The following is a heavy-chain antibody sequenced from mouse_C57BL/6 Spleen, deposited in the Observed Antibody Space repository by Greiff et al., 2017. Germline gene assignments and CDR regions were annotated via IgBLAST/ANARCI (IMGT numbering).Heavy chain of an antibody. CDR2: IYPGDGDP. J-gene: IGHJ2*01. V-gene: IGHV1-82*01. CDR3: ARRGNWDYFDY. Sequence: VQLQQSGPELVKPGASVKISCKASGYAFSSSWMNWVKQRPGKGLEWIGRIYPGDGDPNYNGKFKGKATLTADKSSSTAYMQLSSLTSEDSAVYFCARRGNWDYFDYWGQGTTLTVSS. D-gene: IGHD4-1*01. CDR1: GYAFSSSW.